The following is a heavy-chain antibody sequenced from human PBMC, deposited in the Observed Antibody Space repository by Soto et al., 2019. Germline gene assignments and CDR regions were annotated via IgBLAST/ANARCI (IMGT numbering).Heavy chain of an antibody. D-gene: IGHD1-1*01. CDR1: GGSISSGGHY. Sequence: TLSLKCTVSGGSISSGGHYLSWIRQHHGKGLEWIGYIYHSGSTNYNPSLKSRVTISVDTSKNQFSLKLSSVTAADTAVYYCARGGRLKRGKSSLFAYGGQGPLVTVPS. V-gene: IGHV4-31*03. CDR2: IYHSGST. J-gene: IGHJ4*02. CDR3: ARGGRLKRGKSSLFAY.